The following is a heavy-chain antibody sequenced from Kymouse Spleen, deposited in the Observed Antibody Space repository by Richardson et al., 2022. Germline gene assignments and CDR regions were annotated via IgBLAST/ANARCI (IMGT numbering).Heavy chain of an antibody. Sequence: EVQLVESGGGLVQPGGSLRLSCAASGFTFSSYWMSWVRQAPGKGLEWVANIKQDGSEKYYVDSVKGRFTISRDNAKNSLYLQMNSLRAEDTAVYYCARGGHDYGDYVFDYWGQGTLVTVSS. CDR2: IKQDGSEK. J-gene: IGHJ4*02. CDR3: ARGGHDYGDYVFDY. CDR1: GFTFSSYW. D-gene: IGHD4-17*01. V-gene: IGHV3-7*01.